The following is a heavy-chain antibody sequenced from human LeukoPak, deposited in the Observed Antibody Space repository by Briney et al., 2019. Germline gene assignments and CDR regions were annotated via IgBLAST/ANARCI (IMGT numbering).Heavy chain of an antibody. CDR1: GFTVISNY. Sequence: PGGSLRPPFAASGFTVISNYMSWVRQAPGKGLEWVSVIYSGDSTFYADSVKGRFTISRDNSKNTLYLQMNSLRAEDTAVYYCARALGDAFDIWGPGTMVTVSS. D-gene: IGHD3-16*01. J-gene: IGHJ3*02. CDR3: ARALGDAFDI. CDR2: IYSGDST. V-gene: IGHV3-53*01.